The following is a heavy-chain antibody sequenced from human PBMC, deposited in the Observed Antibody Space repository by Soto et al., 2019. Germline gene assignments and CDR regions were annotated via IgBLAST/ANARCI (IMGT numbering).Heavy chain of an antibody. V-gene: IGHV3-53*01. CDR3: ATWHEREHAYDV. Sequence: GASVKVSCAASGLTVSGKKYVAWVRQAPGKGLEWVSALYDVDGSFYSDSVKGRFTTSSDSSKTTVYLQMNDLRPADTAVYYCATWHEREHAYDVWGQGTTVTVSS. CDR2: LYDVDGS. D-gene: IGHD1-1*01. J-gene: IGHJ3*01. CDR1: GLTVSGKKY.